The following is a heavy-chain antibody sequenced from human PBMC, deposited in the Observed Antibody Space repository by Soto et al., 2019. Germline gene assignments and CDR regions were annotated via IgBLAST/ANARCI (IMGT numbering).Heavy chain of an antibody. CDR3: AKWGYCSGGSCSTGGYYYYYYLDV. V-gene: IGHV3-23*01. D-gene: IGHD2-15*01. J-gene: IGHJ6*03. CDR1: GLPFSSYA. Sequence: PGGSLRLSCAASGLPFSSYAMIWVRTTTGKGLEWVSAISGSGGSTYYADSVKGRFTISRDNSKNTLYLQMNSLRAEDTAVYYCAKWGYCSGGSCSTGGYYYYYYLDVWGKWTTVTVSS. CDR2: ISGSGGST.